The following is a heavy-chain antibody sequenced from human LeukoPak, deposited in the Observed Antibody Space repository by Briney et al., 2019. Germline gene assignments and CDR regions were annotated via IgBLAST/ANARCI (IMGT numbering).Heavy chain of an antibody. CDR2: MNTNSGNT. Sequence: ASVKVSCKASGYTFTSYGINWVRQATGQGLEWMGWMNTNSGNTGYSQNFQGRVTMTRDTSISTAYMELSSLMSEDTAVYYCARGLPKAVFGVVIEDWGQGTLVTVSS. CDR3: ARGLPKAVFGVVIED. D-gene: IGHD3-3*01. CDR1: GYTFTSYG. J-gene: IGHJ4*02. V-gene: IGHV1-8*02.